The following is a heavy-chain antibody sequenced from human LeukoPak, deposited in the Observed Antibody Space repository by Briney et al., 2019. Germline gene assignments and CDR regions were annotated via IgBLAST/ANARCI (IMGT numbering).Heavy chain of an antibody. CDR2: INPNSGGT. CDR1: GYTFTGYY. D-gene: IGHD4-17*01. J-gene: IGHJ4*02. CDR3: ARDADYGDYRFDY. Sequence: ASVKVSCKASGYTFTGYYMHWVRQAPGQGLEWMGWINPNSGGTNYAQKFQGRVTMTRDTSFSTAYMELSRLRSDDTAVYYCARDADYGDYRFDYWGQGTLVTVSS. V-gene: IGHV1-2*02.